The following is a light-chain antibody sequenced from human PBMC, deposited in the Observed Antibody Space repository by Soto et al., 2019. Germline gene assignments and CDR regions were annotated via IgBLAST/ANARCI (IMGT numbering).Light chain of an antibody. J-gene: IGKJ4*01. CDR2: AAS. CDR3: QQYNNWPLS. V-gene: IGKV3-15*01. CDR1: QTIGRN. Sequence: EVVVTQSPATLSVSPGERATLSCRASQTIGRNLAWFLQKPGHSPRLLIYAASTRATGIPARFSGSGSGTEFTLSISSLQSEDFAVYYCQQYNNWPLSFGGGTKVDI.